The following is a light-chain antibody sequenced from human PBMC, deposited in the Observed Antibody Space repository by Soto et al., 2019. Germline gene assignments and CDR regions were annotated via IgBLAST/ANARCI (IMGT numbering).Light chain of an antibody. Sequence: IFFTQSPATLSSFPGDRVTLSCRASQYINTRLAWYQHRPGQGPRLLIYLASNRAAGVPARFSGSGSGTDFTLTISDVEPEDFAVYYCHQRQSWPRTFGQGTKVDIK. CDR3: HQRQSWPRT. V-gene: IGKV3-11*01. J-gene: IGKJ1*01. CDR2: LAS. CDR1: QYINTR.